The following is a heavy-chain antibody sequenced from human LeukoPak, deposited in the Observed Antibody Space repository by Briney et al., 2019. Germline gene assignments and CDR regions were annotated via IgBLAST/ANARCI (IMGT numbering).Heavy chain of an antibody. Sequence: GGSLRLSCAASGFTFSSYAMSWVRQAPGKGLEWVGFIRSKAYGGTTEYAASVKGRFTISRDDSKSIAYLQMNSLKTEDTAVYYCWVQVPAAIRYYYYYMDVWGKGTTVTISS. D-gene: IGHD2-2*02. CDR3: WVQVPAAIRYYYYYMDV. V-gene: IGHV3-49*04. CDR1: GFTFSSYA. CDR2: IRSKAYGGTT. J-gene: IGHJ6*03.